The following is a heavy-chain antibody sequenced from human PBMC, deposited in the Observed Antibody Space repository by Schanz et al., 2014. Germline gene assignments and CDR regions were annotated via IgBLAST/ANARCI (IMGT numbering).Heavy chain of an antibody. CDR3: VSSGSYSSYAP. D-gene: IGHD3-10*01. V-gene: IGHV3-48*01. CDR1: GFTFSSYS. J-gene: IGHJ5*02. CDR2: VSRSTPDI. Sequence: EVQLVESGGGLVQPGGSLRLSCTASGFTFSSYSMNWVRQAPGKGLEWVSYVSRSTPDIYYADSVKGRFTMSRDNAKNSVFLQMSSLRAEDTDVYRCVSSGSYSSYAPWGQGTLVTVSS.